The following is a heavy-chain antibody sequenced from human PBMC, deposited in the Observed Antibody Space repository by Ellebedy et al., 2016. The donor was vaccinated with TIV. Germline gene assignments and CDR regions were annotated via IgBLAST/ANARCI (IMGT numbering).Heavy chain of an antibody. J-gene: IGHJ4*02. CDR3: ARGGGSGTYYSFDY. D-gene: IGHD3-10*01. Sequence: PGGSLRLSCAASGFTFNTYVMHWVRQAPGKGLEWVAVISHDGNHQYYADSVKGRFTISRDNAKNSLYLQVDSLRDEDTAVYYCARGGGSGTYYSFDYWGRGTLVTVSS. CDR1: GFTFNTYV. CDR2: ISHDGNHQ. V-gene: IGHV3-30*04.